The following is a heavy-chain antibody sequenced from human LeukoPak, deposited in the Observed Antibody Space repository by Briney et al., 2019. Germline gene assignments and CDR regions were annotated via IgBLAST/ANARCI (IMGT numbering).Heavy chain of an antibody. Sequence: AGGSLRLSWAAPGFSFGDYEMRRVRQAPGKGLEWVSGINWNGAGTGYADSVKGRFTISRDNAKNSLYLQMNSLRAEDTAFYYCARDWAWGTPVPYYWGQGTLVTVSS. V-gene: IGHV3-20*04. CDR2: INWNGAGT. CDR1: GFSFGDYE. CDR3: ARDWAWGTPVPYY. D-gene: IGHD3-16*01. J-gene: IGHJ4*02.